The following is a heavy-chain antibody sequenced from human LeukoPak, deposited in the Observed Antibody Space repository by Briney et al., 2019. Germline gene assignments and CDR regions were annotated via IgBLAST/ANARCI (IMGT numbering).Heavy chain of an antibody. CDR3: AKDMGVRGYSGYGLPDY. Sequence: GGSLRLSCTSSGFSLSSYAMSWVRQGPGKGLEWVSAISVSGNTYHADSVKGRFTISRDSYKNTLYLQMNSLRAEDTALYYCAKDMGVRGYSGYGLPDYWGQGTLVTVSS. CDR1: GFSLSSYA. D-gene: IGHD5-12*01. V-gene: IGHV3-23*01. CDR2: ISVSGNT. J-gene: IGHJ4*02.